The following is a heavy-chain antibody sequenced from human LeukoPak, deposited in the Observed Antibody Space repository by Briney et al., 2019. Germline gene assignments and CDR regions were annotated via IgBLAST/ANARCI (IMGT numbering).Heavy chain of an antibody. CDR2: MNPNSGNT. CDR1: GYTFTKHD. D-gene: IGHD3-10*01. V-gene: IGHV1-8*03. J-gene: IGHJ5*02. Sequence: ASVNVSCKASGYTFTKHDINWVRQATGQGLEWMGWMNPNSGNTGYSQKFQGRLTITRDTSISTAYMELSSLRSDDTAVYYCVRMTVRGVISPWGQGTRVTVSS. CDR3: VRMTVRGVISP.